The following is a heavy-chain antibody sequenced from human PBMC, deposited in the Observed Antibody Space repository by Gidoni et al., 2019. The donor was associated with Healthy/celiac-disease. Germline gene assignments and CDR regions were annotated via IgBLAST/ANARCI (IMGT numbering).Heavy chain of an antibody. J-gene: IGHJ4*02. V-gene: IGHV3-7*01. Sequence: CAASGFTFSSYWMSWVRQAPGKGLEWVANIKQDGSEKYYVDSVKGRFTISRDNAKNSLYLQMNSLGAEDTAVCCCAREVRSHWGQGTLVTVSS. CDR2: IKQDGSEK. CDR3: AREVRSH. CDR1: GFTFSSYW.